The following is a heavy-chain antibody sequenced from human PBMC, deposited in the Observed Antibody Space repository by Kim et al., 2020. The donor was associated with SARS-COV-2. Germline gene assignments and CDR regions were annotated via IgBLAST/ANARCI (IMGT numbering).Heavy chain of an antibody. CDR3: ARDSAGYAN. Sequence: GGSLRLSCAASGFTFSTYWMSWVRQAPGKGLEWVANIKEDGTEGYYVDSVKGRFTISRDNAKNSLYLQMNSLRAEDTAVYYCARDSAGYANWGQGTLVTVSS. J-gene: IGHJ4*02. V-gene: IGHV3-7*01. CDR1: GFTFSTYW. D-gene: IGHD5-12*01. CDR2: IKEDGTEG.